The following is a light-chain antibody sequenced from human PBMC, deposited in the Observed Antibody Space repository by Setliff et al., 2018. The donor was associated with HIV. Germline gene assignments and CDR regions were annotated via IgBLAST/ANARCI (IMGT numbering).Light chain of an antibody. CDR3: CSYAGSYTYVV. Sequence: QSVLTQPRSVSGSPGQSVTISCTGTSSDVGGYIYVSWYQQHPGNAPKLMIFDVSKRPSGVPDRFSGSKSGNTASLTISGLQAEDEADYYCCSYAGSYTYVVFGGGTKVTVL. CDR2: DVS. CDR1: SSDVGGYIY. J-gene: IGLJ2*01. V-gene: IGLV2-11*01.